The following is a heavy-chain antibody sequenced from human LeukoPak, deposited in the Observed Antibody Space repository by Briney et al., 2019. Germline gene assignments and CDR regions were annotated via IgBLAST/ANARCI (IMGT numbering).Heavy chain of an antibody. CDR2: IRTSSSYI. CDR1: GFTFSSYS. Sequence: KPGGSLRLSCAASGFTFSSYSMNWVAQAPGKELEWVSSIRTSSSYIYYADSVKGRFTISRDNTKNSLYLQMNSLRAEDTAVYYCARCLEGGDILTGSGYWGQGTLVTVSS. J-gene: IGHJ4*02. V-gene: IGHV3-21*01. D-gene: IGHD3-9*01. CDR3: ARCLEGGDILTGSGY.